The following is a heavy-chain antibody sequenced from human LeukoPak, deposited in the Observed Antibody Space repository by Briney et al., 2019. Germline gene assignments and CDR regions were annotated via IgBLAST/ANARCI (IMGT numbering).Heavy chain of an antibody. V-gene: IGHV3-11*01. D-gene: IGHD6-19*01. Sequence: GGSLRLSCAASGFSFSGYYMSWIRQAPGKGLEWVSYISSSGTSTNYADSVKGRFTISRDNAKNSLYLQMNSLRVEDTAVYYCARDRGAVTGQYFDYCGQGTLVTVSS. CDR1: GFSFSGYY. CDR3: ARDRGAVTGQYFDY. CDR2: ISSSGTST. J-gene: IGHJ4*02.